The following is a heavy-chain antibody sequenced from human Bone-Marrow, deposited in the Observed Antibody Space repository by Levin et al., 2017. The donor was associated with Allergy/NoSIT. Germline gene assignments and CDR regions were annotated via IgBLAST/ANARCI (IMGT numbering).Heavy chain of an antibody. CDR2: IYYSGST. CDR3: ARGTLADTAMASFDY. V-gene: IGHV4-31*02. CDR1: GGSISSGGYY. J-gene: IGHJ4*02. D-gene: IGHD5-18*01. Sequence: SQTLSLTCTVSGGSISSGGYYWSWIRQHPGKGLEWIGYIYYSGSTYYNPSLKSRVTISVDTSKNQFSLKLSSVTAADTAVYYCARGTLADTAMASFDYWGQGTLVTVSS.